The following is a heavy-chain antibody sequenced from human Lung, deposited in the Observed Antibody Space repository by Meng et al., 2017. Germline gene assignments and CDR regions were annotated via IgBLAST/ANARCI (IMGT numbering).Heavy chain of an antibody. CDR2: IYHSGGT. CDR3: ARGLGEAVVPRTMFDY. J-gene: IGHJ4*02. D-gene: IGHD2-2*01. V-gene: IGHV4-4*02. CDR1: GGSISSSNW. Sequence: QVQRPGAGPGLVKPSGTLSLTCGGSGGSISSSNWWSWVRQPPGKGLEWIGEIYHSGGTKYNPSLKSRVTISVDKSKNQFSLKLSSVTAADTAVYYCARGLGEAVVPRTMFDYWGQGTLVTVSS.